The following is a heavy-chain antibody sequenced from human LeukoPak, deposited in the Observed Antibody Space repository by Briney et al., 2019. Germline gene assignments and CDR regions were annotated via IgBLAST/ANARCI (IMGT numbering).Heavy chain of an antibody. J-gene: IGHJ2*01. CDR1: GFTFSSYW. CDR3: ARGGSDIVVVPAAADWYFDL. V-gene: IGHV3-74*01. D-gene: IGHD2-2*01. Sequence: GGSLRLSCAASGFTFSSYWMHWVRQAPGKGLVWVSRINSDGSSTSYADSVKGRFTISRDNAKNTLHLQMNSLRAEDTAVYYCARGGSDIVVVPAAADWYFDLWGRGTLVTVSS. CDR2: INSDGSST.